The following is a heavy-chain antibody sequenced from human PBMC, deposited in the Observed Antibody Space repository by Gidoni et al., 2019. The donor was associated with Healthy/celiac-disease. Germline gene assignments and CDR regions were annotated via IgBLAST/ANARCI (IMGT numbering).Heavy chain of an antibody. CDR2: ISTYNSNT. V-gene: IGHV1-18*01. CDR3: GRVGKYGDYVYYYYGMDV. CDR1: GYTSNSYG. D-gene: IGHD4-17*01. J-gene: IGHJ6*02. Sequence: QVQLVQSGAEVKKPAASVKVSRTASGYTSNSYGTIWVRQTPGQGLEWMGWISTYNSNTNYAQKIQGRGTMTPDTSTSTAYMELRSLRSDDAAVYYGGRVGKYGDYVYYYYGMDVWGQGTTVTVSS.